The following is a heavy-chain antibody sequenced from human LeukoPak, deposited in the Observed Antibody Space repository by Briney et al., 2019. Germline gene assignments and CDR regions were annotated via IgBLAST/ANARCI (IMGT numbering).Heavy chain of an antibody. V-gene: IGHV3-15*01. Sequence: GGPLRLSCAASGFTFSNAWMSWVRQAPGKGLEWVGRIKSKTDGGTTDYAAPVKGRFTISRDDSKNTLYLQMNSLKTEDTAVYYCTTDLIGYYDSSGYYAFDPWGQGTLVTVSS. D-gene: IGHD3-22*01. CDR1: GFTFSNAW. J-gene: IGHJ5*02. CDR2: IKSKTDGGTT. CDR3: TTDLIGYYDSSGYYAFDP.